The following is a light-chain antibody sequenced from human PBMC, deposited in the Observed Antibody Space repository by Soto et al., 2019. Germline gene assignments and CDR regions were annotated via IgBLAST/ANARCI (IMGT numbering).Light chain of an antibody. CDR1: SSNIGAGYD. J-gene: IGLJ3*02. V-gene: IGLV1-40*01. Sequence: QSVLTQPPSVSGAPGQRVTISCTGSSSNIGAGYDVHWYQQLPGTAPKLLIYGNNNRPSGVPDRFSGSKSGTSASLAITGLQAEDEADYYCQSYDSSLSGYGVFGGGTKLTVL. CDR3: QSYDSSLSGYGV. CDR2: GNN.